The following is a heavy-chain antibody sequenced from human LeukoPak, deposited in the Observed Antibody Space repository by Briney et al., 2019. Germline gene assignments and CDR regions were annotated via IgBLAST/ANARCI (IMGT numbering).Heavy chain of an antibody. J-gene: IGHJ6*02. Sequence: ASVKVSCKASGYTFSIYGISWVRQAPGQGLQWMGWINPNSGGTNYAQKFQGRVTMTRDTSISTAYMELSRLRSDDTAVYYCAREVAVAGTSYYYYGMDVWGQGTTVTVSS. D-gene: IGHD6-19*01. V-gene: IGHV1-2*02. CDR1: GYTFSIYG. CDR3: AREVAVAGTSYYYYGMDV. CDR2: INPNSGGT.